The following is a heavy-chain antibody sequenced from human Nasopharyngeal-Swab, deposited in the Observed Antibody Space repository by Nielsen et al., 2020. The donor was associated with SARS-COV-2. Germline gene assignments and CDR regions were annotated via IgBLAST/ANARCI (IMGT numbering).Heavy chain of an antibody. D-gene: IGHD1-26*01. Sequence: SETLSLTCTVSGGSISSGDYYWSWIRQSPGKGLECIGEINHSGSTNYNPSLKSRVTMSIDTPKNQFSLKLSSVTAADTAMYFCTRGRYLGVYYYGMDVWGQGTTVTVSS. CDR1: GGSISSGDYY. J-gene: IGHJ6*02. V-gene: IGHV4-39*07. CDR2: INHSGST. CDR3: TRGRYLGVYYYGMDV.